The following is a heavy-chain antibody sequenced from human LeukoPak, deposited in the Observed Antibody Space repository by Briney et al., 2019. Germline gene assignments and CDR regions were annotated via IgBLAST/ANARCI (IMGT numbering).Heavy chain of an antibody. CDR1: GGSISSYY. Sequence: SETLSLTCTVSGGSISSYYWSWIRQPAGRGLEWIGRIYASGSTYYNPSFKSRVTMSVDTSKNQFSLRLTTVTAADTAVYYCARDSNLEYSSSPGLGRWGQGTLVTVSS. CDR3: ARDSNLEYSSSPGLGR. D-gene: IGHD6-6*01. CDR2: IYASGST. J-gene: IGHJ4*02. V-gene: IGHV4-4*07.